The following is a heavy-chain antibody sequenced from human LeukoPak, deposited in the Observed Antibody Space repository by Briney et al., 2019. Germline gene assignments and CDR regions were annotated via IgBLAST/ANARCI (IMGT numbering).Heavy chain of an antibody. V-gene: IGHV4-30-2*01. CDR1: GGSISSGGYS. J-gene: IGHJ5*02. CDR2: IYHSGST. Sequence: PSQTLSLTCAVSGGSISSGGYSWSWIRQPPGKGLEWIGYIYHSGSTYYNPSLKSRVTISVDRSKNQFSLKPSSVTAADTAVYYCARGGSRYYDSIAWGQGTLVTVSS. D-gene: IGHD3-22*01. CDR3: ARGGSRYYDSIA.